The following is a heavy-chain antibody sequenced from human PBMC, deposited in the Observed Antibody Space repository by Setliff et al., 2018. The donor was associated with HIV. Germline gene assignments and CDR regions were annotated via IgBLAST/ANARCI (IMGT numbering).Heavy chain of an antibody. V-gene: IGHV4-61*09. D-gene: IGHD3-16*01. CDR3: ARARGSTLYINTFDS. Sequence: PSETLSLTCTVSRGSVNSQSDYWTWIRQPAGKGLEWLGHIYISRSTNYNPSFKGRVAMSVDRSKNQFSLKLSSVTAADTAVYHCARARGSTLYINTFDSWGQGTLVTVSS. CDR1: RGSVNSQSDY. CDR2: IYISRST. J-gene: IGHJ4*02.